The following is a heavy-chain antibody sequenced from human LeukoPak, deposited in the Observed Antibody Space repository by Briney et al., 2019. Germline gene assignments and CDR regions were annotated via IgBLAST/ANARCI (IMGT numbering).Heavy chain of an antibody. J-gene: IGHJ5*02. V-gene: IGHV3-53*01. Sequence: PGGSLKLSCAASGFTVSSNYMSWVRQAPGKGLEWVSVIYSGGSTYYADSVRGRFTISRDNSKNTLYLQMNSLRAEDTAVDYCAREFFIAAAGTYWFDPWGQGTLVTVSS. CDR2: IYSGGST. CDR3: AREFFIAAAGTYWFDP. CDR1: GFTVSSNY. D-gene: IGHD6-13*01.